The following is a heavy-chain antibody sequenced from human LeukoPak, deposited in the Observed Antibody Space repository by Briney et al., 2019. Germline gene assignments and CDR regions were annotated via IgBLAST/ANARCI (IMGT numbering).Heavy chain of an antibody. V-gene: IGHV4-39*01. Sequence: KSSETLSLTCTVSGGSISSSSYYWGWIRQPPGKGLEWIGSIYYSGSTYYNPSLKSRVTISVDTSKNQFSLKLSSVTAADTAVYYCARGSGYCSSTSCSYFDYWGQGTLVTVSS. CDR3: ARGSGYCSSTSCSYFDY. CDR1: GGSISSSSYY. D-gene: IGHD2-2*01. CDR2: IYYSGST. J-gene: IGHJ4*02.